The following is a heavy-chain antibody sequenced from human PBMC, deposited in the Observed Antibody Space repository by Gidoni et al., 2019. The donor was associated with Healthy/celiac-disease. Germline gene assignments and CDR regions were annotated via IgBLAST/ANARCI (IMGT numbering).Heavy chain of an antibody. D-gene: IGHD5-18*01. Sequence: QVQLVQSGAEVTKPGSSVKVSCKASGGFSSYAISWVRQAPGQGLEWMGGIIPIFGTANYAQKFQGRVTITADKSTSTAYMELSSLRSEDTAVYYCARGMIRGYSYGPGIYWGQGTLVTVSS. J-gene: IGHJ4*02. CDR3: ARGMIRGYSYGPGIY. CDR2: IIPIFGTA. CDR1: GGFSSYA. V-gene: IGHV1-69*06.